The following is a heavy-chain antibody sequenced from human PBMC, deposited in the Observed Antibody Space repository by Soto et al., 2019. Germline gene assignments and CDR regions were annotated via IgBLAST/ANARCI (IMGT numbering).Heavy chain of an antibody. V-gene: IGHV3-9*01. Sequence: EVQLVESGGGLVQPGRSLRLSCAASGFTFDDYAMHWVRQAPGKGLEWVSGISWNSGSIGYADSVKGRFTISRDNAKNSLYLQMNSLRAEDTALYYCAKSRAGYDILTGHDYWGQGTLVTVSS. D-gene: IGHD3-9*01. CDR3: AKSRAGYDILTGHDY. J-gene: IGHJ4*02. CDR1: GFTFDDYA. CDR2: ISWNSGSI.